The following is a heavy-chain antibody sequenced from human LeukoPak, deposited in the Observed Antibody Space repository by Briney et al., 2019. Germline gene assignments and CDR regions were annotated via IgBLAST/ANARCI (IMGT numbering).Heavy chain of an antibody. CDR3: ARAWGRDLVVVPAARYYYGMDV. J-gene: IGHJ6*02. Sequence: ASVKVSCKASGYTFTGYYMHWVRQAPGQGLEWMGWINPNSGGTNYAQKFQGRVTMTRDTSISTAYMELSSLRSEDTAVFYCARAWGRDLVVVPAARYYYGMDVWGQGTTVTVSS. CDR2: INPNSGGT. D-gene: IGHD2-2*01. CDR1: GYTFTGYY. V-gene: IGHV1-2*02.